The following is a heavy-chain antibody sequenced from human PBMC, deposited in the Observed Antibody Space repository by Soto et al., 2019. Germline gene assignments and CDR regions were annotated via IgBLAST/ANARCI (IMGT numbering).Heavy chain of an antibody. D-gene: IGHD3-22*01. V-gene: IGHV1-69*01. Sequence: QGLEWMGGIIPIFGTANYAQKFXGRVTITADESTSTAYMEXSSLRSEDTAVYYCARGSXXYDSSGYLDYWGQGTLVTVSS. CDR3: ARGSXXYDSSGYLDY. J-gene: IGHJ4*02. CDR2: IIPIFGTA.